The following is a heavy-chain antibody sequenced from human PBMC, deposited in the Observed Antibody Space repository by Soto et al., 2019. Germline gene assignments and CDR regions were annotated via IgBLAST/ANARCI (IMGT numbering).Heavy chain of an antibody. V-gene: IGHV4-59*01. D-gene: IGHD1-26*01. CDR2: IFYSGHL. CDR3: AREGGGYRFDY. J-gene: IGHJ4*02. Sequence: QVRLQESGPGLVKPSETLSLTCAVSGTSFGTYYWSWIRQPPGKGLEWIGYIFYSGHLKYNPSLKTRLTRSVDPPKNQTSLTLTSVTAADTAVYYCAREGGGYRFDYWGQGALVTVSS. CDR1: GTSFGTYY.